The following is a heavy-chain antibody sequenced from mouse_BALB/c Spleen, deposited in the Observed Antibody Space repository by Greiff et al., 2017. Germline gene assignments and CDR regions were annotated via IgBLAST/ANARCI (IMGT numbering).Heavy chain of an antibody. Sequence: EVQVVESGGGLVKPGGSLKLSCAASGFTFSSYAMSWVRQTPEKRLEWVASISSGGSTYYPDSVKGRFTISRDNARNILYLQMSSLRSEDTAMYYCAREGSYYAMDYWGQGTSVTVSS. J-gene: IGHJ4*01. CDR2: ISSGGST. CDR3: AREGSYYAMDY. V-gene: IGHV5-6-5*01. CDR1: GFTFSSYA. D-gene: IGHD3-3*01.